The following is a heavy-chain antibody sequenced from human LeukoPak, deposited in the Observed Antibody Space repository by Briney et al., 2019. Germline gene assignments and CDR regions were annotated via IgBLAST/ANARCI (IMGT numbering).Heavy chain of an antibody. Sequence: SETLSLTCTVSDGSISSSSYYWGWIRQPPGKGLEWIGSIYYSGSTYYNPSLKSRVTISVDTSKNQFPLNLSSVTAADTAVYYCARLYYDSSGYYQICYFDYWGQGTLVTVSS. J-gene: IGHJ4*02. CDR3: ARLYYDSSGYYQICYFDY. CDR2: IYYSGST. V-gene: IGHV4-39*01. D-gene: IGHD3-22*01. CDR1: DGSISSSSYY.